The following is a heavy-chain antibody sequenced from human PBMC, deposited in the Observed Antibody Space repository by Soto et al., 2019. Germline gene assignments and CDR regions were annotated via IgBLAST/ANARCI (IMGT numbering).Heavy chain of an antibody. J-gene: IGHJ4*02. V-gene: IGHV1-3*01. CDR1: GYSFTSYA. CDR2: INAGNGNT. Sequence: ASVTVSCKDCGYSFTSYAIQWVHQAPGQRLEWMGWINAGNGNTKYSQKFQGRVTITRDTSASTAYMELSSLRSEDTAVYYCARSSITICGVVPYYFDYWGQGTLVTVSS. D-gene: IGHD3-3*01. CDR3: ARSSITICGVVPYYFDY.